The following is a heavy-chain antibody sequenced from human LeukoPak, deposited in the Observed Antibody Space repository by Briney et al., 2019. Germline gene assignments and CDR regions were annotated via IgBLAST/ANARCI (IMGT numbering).Heavy chain of an antibody. CDR1: DGSTSSSY. CDR3: ARHGQAHCSSTSCYAGGWFDP. J-gene: IGHJ5*02. CDR2: IYYSGST. V-gene: IGHV4-59*08. Sequence: SETLSLTCTVSDGSTSSSYWSWIRQPPGKGLEWIGYIYYSGSTNYNPSLKSRVTISVDTSKNQFSLKLSSVTAADTAVYYCARHGQAHCSSTSCYAGGWFDPWGQGTLVTVSS. D-gene: IGHD2-2*01.